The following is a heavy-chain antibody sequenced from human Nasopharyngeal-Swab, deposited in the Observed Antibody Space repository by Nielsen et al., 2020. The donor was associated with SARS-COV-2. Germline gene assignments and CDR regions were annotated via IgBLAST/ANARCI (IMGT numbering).Heavy chain of an antibody. J-gene: IGHJ4*02. CDR2: ISGILAPT. CDR3: VRGRRDWYEGGFDN. Sequence: GESLKISCEASGFTFSFYTMGWVRQAPGKGLEWFSYISGILAPTYYADSVEGRFTISRDNVKNSVFLQISSLRDEDTAVYYCVRGRRDWYEGGFDNWGQGTLVTVSS. D-gene: IGHD6-19*01. CDR1: GFTFSFYT. V-gene: IGHV3-48*02.